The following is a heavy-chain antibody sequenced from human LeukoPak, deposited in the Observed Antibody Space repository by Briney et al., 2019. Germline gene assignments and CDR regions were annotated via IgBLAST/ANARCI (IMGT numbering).Heavy chain of an antibody. Sequence: TGGSLRLSCAASGFIFRNYAMSWVRQGPGKGLEWVSAITSNGDSTYYSDSVKGRFTISRDNSKNTLYVEMNSLRAEDTAMYYCAKWGDYDILTGYYVSDFWGQGTLVTVSS. CDR2: ITSNGDST. CDR3: AKWGDYDILTGYYVSDF. D-gene: IGHD3-9*01. CDR1: GFIFRNYA. J-gene: IGHJ4*02. V-gene: IGHV3-23*01.